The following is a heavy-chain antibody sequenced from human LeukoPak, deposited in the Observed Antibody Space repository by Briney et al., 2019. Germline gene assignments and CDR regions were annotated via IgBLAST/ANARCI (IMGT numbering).Heavy chain of an antibody. D-gene: IGHD2-2*02. CDR3: ARGIVVVPAAISLSRPGARFDY. Sequence: SETLSLTCAVYGGSFSGYYWSWIRQPPGKGLEWIGEINHSGSTNYNPSLKSRVTISVDTSKNQFSLKLSSVTAADTAAYYCARGIVVVPAAISLSRPGARFDYWGQGTLVTVSS. CDR1: GGSFSGYY. CDR2: INHSGST. V-gene: IGHV4-34*01. J-gene: IGHJ4*02.